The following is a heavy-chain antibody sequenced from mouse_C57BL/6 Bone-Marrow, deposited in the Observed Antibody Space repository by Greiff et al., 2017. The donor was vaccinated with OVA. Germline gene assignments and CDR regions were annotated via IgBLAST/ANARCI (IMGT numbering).Heavy chain of an antibody. CDR2: ISSGGSYT. CDR1: GFTFSSYG. CDR3: ARRRGTVVAFGY. J-gene: IGHJ2*01. V-gene: IGHV5-6*01. Sequence: EVHLVESGGDLVKPGGSLKLSCAASGFTFSSYGMSWVRQTPDKRLEWVATISSGGSYTYYPDSVKGRFTISRDNAKNTLYLQMSSLKSEDTAMYYCARRRGTVVAFGYWGKGTTLTVSS. D-gene: IGHD1-1*01.